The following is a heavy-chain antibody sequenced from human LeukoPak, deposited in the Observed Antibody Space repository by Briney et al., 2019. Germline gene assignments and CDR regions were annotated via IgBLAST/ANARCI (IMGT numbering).Heavy chain of an antibody. V-gene: IGHV3-11*04. D-gene: IGHD6-19*01. CDR1: GFTFSDSY. CDR3: ARDRVAVFPGKNYYYMDV. CDR2: ISGSGHDI. J-gene: IGHJ6*03. Sequence: GGSLRLSCAASGFTFSDSYMTWVRQAPGKGVEWVAYISGSGHDINYSESAKGRFTISRDNAKNSLYLQMNSLRAEDTAIYYCARDRVAVFPGKNYYYMDVWGKGTTVTISS.